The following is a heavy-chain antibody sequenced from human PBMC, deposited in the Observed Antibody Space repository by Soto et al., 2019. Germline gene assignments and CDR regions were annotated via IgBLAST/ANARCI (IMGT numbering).Heavy chain of an antibody. CDR1: GYTFTSYA. Sequence: ASVKVSCKASGYTFTSYAMHWVRQAPGQRLEWMEWINAGNGNTKYSQKFQGRVTITRDTSASTAYMELSSLRSEDTAVYYCASPGYCISTSCYVHYGMDVWGQGTTVTVSS. CDR2: INAGNGNT. J-gene: IGHJ6*02. D-gene: IGHD2-2*03. CDR3: ASPGYCISTSCYVHYGMDV. V-gene: IGHV1-3*01.